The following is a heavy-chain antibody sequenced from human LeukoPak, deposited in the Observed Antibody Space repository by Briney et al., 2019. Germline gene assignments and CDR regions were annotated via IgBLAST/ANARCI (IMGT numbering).Heavy chain of an antibody. J-gene: IGHJ5*02. D-gene: IGHD1-1*01. CDR3: ARDSMRIQTGTTP. CDR1: GFTFSSYG. Sequence: PGGSLRLSCAASGFTFSSYGMSWVRQAPGKGLEWVSAISGSGGSTYYADSVKGRFTISRDNSKNTLYLQMNSLRAEDTAVYYCARDSMRIQTGTTPWGQGTLVTVSS. CDR2: ISGSGGST. V-gene: IGHV3-23*01.